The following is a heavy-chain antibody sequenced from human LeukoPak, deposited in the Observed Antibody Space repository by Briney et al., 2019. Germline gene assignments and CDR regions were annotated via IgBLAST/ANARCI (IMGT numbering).Heavy chain of an antibody. CDR3: ASGYDILTGYPY. V-gene: IGHV1-69*13. D-gene: IGHD3-9*01. Sequence: SVKVSCKASGGTFSSYAISWVRQAPGQGLEWMGGIIPIFGTANYAQKFQGRVTITADESTSTAYMELSSLRSEDTAVYYCASGYDILTGYPYWGQGALVTVSS. CDR2: IIPIFGTA. CDR1: GGTFSSYA. J-gene: IGHJ4*02.